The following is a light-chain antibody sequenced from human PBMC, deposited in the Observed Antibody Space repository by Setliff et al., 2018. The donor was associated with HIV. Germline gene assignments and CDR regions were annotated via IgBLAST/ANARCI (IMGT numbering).Light chain of an antibody. CDR2: DVT. V-gene: IGLV2-23*02. J-gene: IGLJ1*01. CDR1: SSDVGGYNY. Sequence: QSALAQPASVSGSPGQSITIPCTGTSSDVGGYNYVSWYQHYPGKAPKLMIYDVTKRPSGVSDRFSGSKSGNTASLTISGLQAVGEADYFCCSYVTGSTYVFGTGTKVTVL. CDR3: CSYVTGSTYV.